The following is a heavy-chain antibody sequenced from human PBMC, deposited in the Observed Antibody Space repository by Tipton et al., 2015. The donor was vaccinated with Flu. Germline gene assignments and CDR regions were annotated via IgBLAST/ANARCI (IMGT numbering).Heavy chain of an antibody. CDR2: INHSGST. V-gene: IGHV4-34*01. CDR3: ARRGNNWNLDAIH. CDR1: GGSFSGYY. D-gene: IGHD1-20*01. J-gene: IGHJ4*02. Sequence: TLSLTCAVYGGSFSGYYWSWIRQPPGKGLEWIGEINHSGSTNYNPSLKSRVTISVDTSKNQFSLKLSSVTAADTAVYYCARRGNNWNLDAIHWGQGTLVTVSS.